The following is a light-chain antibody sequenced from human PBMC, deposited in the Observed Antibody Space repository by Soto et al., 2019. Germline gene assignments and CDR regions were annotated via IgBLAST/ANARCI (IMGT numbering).Light chain of an antibody. Sequence: DIQMTQSPSSLSASVGDRVTITCRASQGISTYLVWYQQRQGRAPKLLIYDASSLLSGVPSRFSGSGSWTDFTLTISSLQPEDCANYYCQQSYKTPYTVGQGTKLET. CDR2: DAS. CDR1: QGISTY. J-gene: IGKJ2*01. CDR3: QQSYKTPYT. V-gene: IGKV1-39*01.